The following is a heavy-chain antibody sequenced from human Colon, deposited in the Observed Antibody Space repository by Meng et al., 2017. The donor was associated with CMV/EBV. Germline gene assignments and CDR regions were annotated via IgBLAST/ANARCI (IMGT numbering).Heavy chain of an antibody. CDR1: TGYD. CDR2: INPNSGGT. CDR3: ARAKPGYCSSTSCLPSGYFQH. V-gene: IGHV1-2*02. J-gene: IGHJ1*01. Sequence: TGYDMHWVRRATGQGLEWMGWINPNSGGTNYAQKFQGRVTMTRDTSISTAYMELSRLGSDDTAVYYCARAKPGYCSSTSCLPSGYFQHWGQGTLVTVSS. D-gene: IGHD2-2*01.